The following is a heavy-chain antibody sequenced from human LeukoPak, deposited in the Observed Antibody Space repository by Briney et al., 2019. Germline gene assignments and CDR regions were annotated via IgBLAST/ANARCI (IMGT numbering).Heavy chain of an antibody. CDR2: IRYDGSNK. CDR1: GFTFSSYG. Sequence: GSLRLSCAASGFTFSSYGMHWVRQAPGKGLEWVAFIRYDGSNKYYADSVKGRFTISGDNSKNTLYLQMNSLRAEDTAVYYCAKVRAYCSSTSCPPAGWGQGTLVTVSS. V-gene: IGHV3-30*02. J-gene: IGHJ4*02. CDR3: AKVRAYCSSTSCPPAG. D-gene: IGHD2-2*01.